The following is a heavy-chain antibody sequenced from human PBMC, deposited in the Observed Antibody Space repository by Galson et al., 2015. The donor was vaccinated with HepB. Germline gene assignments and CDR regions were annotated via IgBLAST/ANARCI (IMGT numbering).Heavy chain of an antibody. CDR3: ASGVAGTIYYYYYGMDV. CDR2: INHSGST. Sequence: LSLTCAVYGGSFSGYYWSWIRQPPGKGLEWIGEINHSGSTNYNPSLKSRVTISVDTSKNQFSLKLSSVTAADTAVYYCASGVAGTIYYYYYGMDVWGQGTTVTVSS. V-gene: IGHV4-34*01. D-gene: IGHD6-19*01. J-gene: IGHJ6*02. CDR1: GGSFSGYY.